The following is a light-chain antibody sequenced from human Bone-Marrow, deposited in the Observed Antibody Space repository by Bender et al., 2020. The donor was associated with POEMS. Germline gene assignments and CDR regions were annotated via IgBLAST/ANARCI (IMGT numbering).Light chain of an antibody. CDR2: SSH. J-gene: IGLJ3*02. Sequence: QSVLTQPPSASGTPGQRVTISCSGGSSNIGAHAVNWYQHLPGTAPKLLIYSSHRRPSEVPARFSGSRSGTSASLAISGLLSEDEADYYCEIRDDSLDGWMFGGWSKLSVL. V-gene: IGLV1-44*01. CDR3: EIRDDSLDGWM. CDR1: SSNIGAHA.